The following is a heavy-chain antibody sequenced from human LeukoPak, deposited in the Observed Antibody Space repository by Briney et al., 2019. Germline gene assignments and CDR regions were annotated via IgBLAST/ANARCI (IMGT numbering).Heavy chain of an antibody. J-gene: IGHJ3*02. D-gene: IGHD1-26*01. CDR1: GFTFTDHY. V-gene: IGHV3-11*05. Sequence: PGGSLRLSCAASGFTFTDHYMSWIRQAPGKGLEWVSYISSGSTYTNYADSVKGRFTISRDNAKNSLYLQMNSLRVEDTAVYYCARDHLREGATGASEIWGQGTMVTVSS. CDR2: ISSGSTYT. CDR3: ARDHLREGATGASEI.